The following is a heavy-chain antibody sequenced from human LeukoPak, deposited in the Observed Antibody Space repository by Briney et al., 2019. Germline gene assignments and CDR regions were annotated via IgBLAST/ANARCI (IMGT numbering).Heavy chain of an antibody. CDR2: IKQDGSEK. CDR3: VRDGDTSGYTN. Sequence: GGSLRLSCAAPGFTFSSYWMHWVRQAPGKGLGGVANIKQDGSEKYYVDSVKGRFTISRDNAKNSLYLQMNSLRAEDTAVYSCVRDGDTSGYTNWGQGTLVTVSS. J-gene: IGHJ4*02. V-gene: IGHV3-7*01. D-gene: IGHD3-22*01. CDR1: GFTFSSYW.